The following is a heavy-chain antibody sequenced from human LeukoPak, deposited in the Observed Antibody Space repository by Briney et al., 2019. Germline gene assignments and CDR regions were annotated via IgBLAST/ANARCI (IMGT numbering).Heavy chain of an antibody. CDR3: ARDPGIAAAGTRFDY. CDR1: GFTFSSYA. J-gene: IGHJ4*02. Sequence: GALRLSCAASGFTFSSYAMSWVRQAPGKGLEWVAVISYDGSNKYYADSVKGRFTISRDNSKNTLYLQMNSLRAEDTAVYYCARDPGIAAAGTRFDYWGQGTLVTVSS. V-gene: IGHV3-30-3*01. D-gene: IGHD6-13*01. CDR2: ISYDGSNK.